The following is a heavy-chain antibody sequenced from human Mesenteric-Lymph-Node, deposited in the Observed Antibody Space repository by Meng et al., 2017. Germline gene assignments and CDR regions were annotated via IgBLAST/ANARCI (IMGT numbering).Heavy chain of an antibody. CDR2: FVNYGDT. J-gene: IGHJ4*02. D-gene: IGHD3-10*01. CDR3: ARGTPGRSYCDY. Sequence: QAHPLQSGPDVKEAGAPVRVSCRASAYAFDSYGISWVRPAPGQGLEWMGWFVNYGDTYPAPKFQGRVSMTTDTHTNTVFMELRSLTSDDTAVYYCARGTPGRSYCDYWGQGTLVTVSS. V-gene: IGHV1-18*01. CDR1: AYAFDSYG.